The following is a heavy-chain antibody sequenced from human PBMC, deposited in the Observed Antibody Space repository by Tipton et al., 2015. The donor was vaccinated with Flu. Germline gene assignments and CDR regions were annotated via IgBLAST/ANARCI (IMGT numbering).Heavy chain of an antibody. J-gene: IGHJ4*02. V-gene: IGHV4-38-2*02. CDR2: IYRSGST. Sequence: TLSLTCIVSGDSISSDYYWAWIRQPPGKGLEWIGTIYRSGSTYYNPSLKSRLTISVDTSQNQFSLRLSSVTAADTAVYYCARHTGDSVRGVIDYWGQGTLVTVSS. D-gene: IGHD3-10*02. CDR1: GDSISSDYY. CDR3: ARHTGDSVRGVIDY.